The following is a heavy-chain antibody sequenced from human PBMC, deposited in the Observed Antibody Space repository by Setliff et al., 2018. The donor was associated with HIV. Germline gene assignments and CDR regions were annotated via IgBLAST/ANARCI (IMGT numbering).Heavy chain of an antibody. CDR1: GYTFTGYY. D-gene: IGHD3-10*01. Sequence: GASVKVSCKASGYTFTGYYMHWVRQAPGQGLEWMGWINPNSGGTNYAQKFQGRVTMTRDTSISTAYMELSRLRSDDTAVYYCARITMVRGVINYYYYYMDVWGKGTTVTVSS. V-gene: IGHV1-2*02. CDR3: ARITMVRGVINYYYYYMDV. J-gene: IGHJ6*03. CDR2: INPNSGGT.